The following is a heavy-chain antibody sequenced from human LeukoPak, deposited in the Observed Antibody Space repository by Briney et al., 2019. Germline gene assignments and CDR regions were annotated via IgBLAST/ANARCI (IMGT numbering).Heavy chain of an antibody. D-gene: IGHD3-9*01. CDR1: GFTFSTSA. Sequence: GGSLRLSCVASGFTFSTSAMHWVRQAPGKGLEWVALISNDEKNKYYLDSVKGRFTISRDNSKNTLYLQMNSLRFDDTAVYYCARDGLYPDSDDFDSETFDYRGQGTLVTVSS. J-gene: IGHJ4*02. V-gene: IGHV3-30*04. CDR3: ARDGLYPDSDDFDSETFDY. CDR2: ISNDEKNK.